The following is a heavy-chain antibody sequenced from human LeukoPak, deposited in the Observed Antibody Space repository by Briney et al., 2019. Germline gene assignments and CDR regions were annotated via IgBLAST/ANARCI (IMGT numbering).Heavy chain of an antibody. J-gene: IGHJ6*02. D-gene: IGHD6-13*01. V-gene: IGHV4-34*01. CDR3: ARDRKLTAAGFPYYYYYYGMDV. Sequence: KASGTLSLTCAVYGGSFSGYYWSWIRQPPGKGLEWIGEINHSGSTNYNPSLKSRVTISVDTSKNQFSLKLSSVTAADTAMYYCARDRKLTAAGFPYYYYYYGMDVWGQGTTVTVSS. CDR1: GGSFSGYY. CDR2: INHSGST.